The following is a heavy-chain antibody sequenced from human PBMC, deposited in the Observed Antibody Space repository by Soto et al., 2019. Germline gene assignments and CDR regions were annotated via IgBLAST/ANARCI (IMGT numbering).Heavy chain of an antibody. CDR1: GFTFSAYW. Sequence: GSLRLSCAVSGFTFSAYWMHWVRQVPGKGLTWVSRISDDGSTATYADSVKGRFVISRDNAKNSLYLEMNTLRVDDSGLYYCARGPRVSSTGTGAHWGRGTLVTVSS. CDR3: ARGPRVSSTGTGAH. V-gene: IGHV3-74*01. J-gene: IGHJ4*02. CDR2: ISDDGSTA. D-gene: IGHD1-1*01.